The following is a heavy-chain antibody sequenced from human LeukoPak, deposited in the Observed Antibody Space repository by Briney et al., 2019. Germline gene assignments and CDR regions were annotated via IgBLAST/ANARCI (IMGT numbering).Heavy chain of an antibody. Sequence: SETLSLTCTVSGGSISSYHWSWIRQPPGKGLEWIGYIYYSGSTNHNPSLKSRVTISVDTSKNQFSLKLSSVTAADTAVYYCARDRGIAISGTTDYWGQGTLVTVSS. CDR3: ARDRGIAISGTTDY. J-gene: IGHJ4*02. V-gene: IGHV4-59*12. D-gene: IGHD6-19*01. CDR1: GGSISSYH. CDR2: IYYSGST.